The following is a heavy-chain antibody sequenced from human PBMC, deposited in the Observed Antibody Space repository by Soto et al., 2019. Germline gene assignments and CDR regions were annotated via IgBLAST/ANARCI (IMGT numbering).Heavy chain of an antibody. J-gene: IGHJ4*02. CDR2: ISYDGSHT. CDR3: AKDLGSHYFGSGSYPDY. D-gene: IGHD3-10*01. Sequence: QVQLVESGGGVVQPGRSLRLSCVASGITFSTYGMHWVRQVPGKGLEWVAVISYDGSHTHYADSVKGRFTISRDNPMNTLYLQMNSLRAEDTAVYYCAKDLGSHYFGSGSYPDYLGQGTLVTVSS. V-gene: IGHV3-30*18. CDR1: GITFSTYG.